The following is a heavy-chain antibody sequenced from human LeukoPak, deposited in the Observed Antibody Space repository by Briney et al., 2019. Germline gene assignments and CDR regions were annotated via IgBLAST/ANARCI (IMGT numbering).Heavy chain of an antibody. CDR3: ARENYGSGSYQPTSNWFDP. Sequence: SETLSLTCTVSGGSISSGGYYWSRIRQHPGKGLEWIGYIYYSGSTYYNPSLKSRVTISVDTSKNQFSLKLSSVTAADTAVYYCARENYGSGSYQPTSNWFDPWGQGTLVTVSS. D-gene: IGHD3-10*01. CDR2: IYYSGST. V-gene: IGHV4-31*03. CDR1: GGSISSGGYY. J-gene: IGHJ5*02.